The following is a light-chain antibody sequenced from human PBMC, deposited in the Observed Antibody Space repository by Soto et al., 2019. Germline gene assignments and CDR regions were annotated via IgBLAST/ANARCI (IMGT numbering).Light chain of an antibody. CDR1: QSVSSY. CDR2: GAS. CDR3: QQYGGSPIT. Sequence: EIVLTQSPATLSLSPGERATLSCRASQSVSSYLAWYQQKPSQAPTLLMSGASNRASGVPVRFSGSGSGTDFTLTITRLEPEDFALYYCQQYGGSPITFGLGTRLEIK. J-gene: IGKJ5*01. V-gene: IGKV3-20*01.